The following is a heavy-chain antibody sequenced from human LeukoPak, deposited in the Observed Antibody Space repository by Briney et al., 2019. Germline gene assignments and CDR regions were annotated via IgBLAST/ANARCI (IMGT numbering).Heavy chain of an antibody. J-gene: IGHJ4*02. CDR2: ISAYNGNT. V-gene: IGHV1-18*01. D-gene: IGHD3-9*01. CDR3: ARDSDILTGYWEFDY. Sequence: ASVKVSCKASGYTFTSYGISWVRQAPGQGLEWMGWISAYNGNTNYAQKLQGRVTMTTDTSTSTAYMELRSLRSDDTAVYYCARDSDILTGYWEFDYWGQGTLVTVSS. CDR1: GYTFTSYG.